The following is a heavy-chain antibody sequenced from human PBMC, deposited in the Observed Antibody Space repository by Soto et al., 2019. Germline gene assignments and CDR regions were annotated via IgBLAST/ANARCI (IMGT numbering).Heavy chain of an antibody. CDR1: GYTFTSYY. D-gene: IGHD1-26*01. J-gene: IGHJ4*02. CDR3: AREDHSGSLGY. Sequence: QVQLVQSGAEVKKPGASVKVSCKASGYTFTSYYMHWVRQAPGQGLEWMGIINPSGGSTSYAQKCQGRVTMTRVTSTSTVYMELSSLRSEDTAVYYCAREDHSGSLGYWGQGTLVTVSS. CDR2: INPSGGST. V-gene: IGHV1-46*01.